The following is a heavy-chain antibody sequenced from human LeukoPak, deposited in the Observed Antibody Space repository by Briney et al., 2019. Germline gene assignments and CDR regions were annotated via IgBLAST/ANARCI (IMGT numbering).Heavy chain of an antibody. CDR2: INPNSGGT. V-gene: IGHV1-2*04. J-gene: IGHJ4*02. CDR1: GYTFTGYY. D-gene: IGHD6-13*01. CDR3: ARGQQQLVLSYFDY. Sequence: ASVKVSCKASGYTFTGYYMHWVRQAPGQGLEWMGWINPNSGGTNYAQKFQGWVTMTRDTSISTAYMELSRLRSDDTAVYYCARGQQQLVLSYFDYWGQGTLVTVSS.